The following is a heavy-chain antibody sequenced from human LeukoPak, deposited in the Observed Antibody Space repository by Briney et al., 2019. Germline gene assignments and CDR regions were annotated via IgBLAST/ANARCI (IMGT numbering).Heavy chain of an antibody. CDR1: GGPISSGDYY. J-gene: IGHJ3*02. CDR3: ARVCGSYNSGGLAFDI. V-gene: IGHV4-30-4*08. D-gene: IGHD1-26*01. Sequence: TLSLTCTVSGGPISSGDYYWSWIRKPPGKGLEWIGYIYYSGSTYYNPSLKSRVTISVDTSKNQFSLKLSSVTAADTAVYYCARVCGSYNSGGLAFDIWGQGTMVTVSS. CDR2: IYYSGST.